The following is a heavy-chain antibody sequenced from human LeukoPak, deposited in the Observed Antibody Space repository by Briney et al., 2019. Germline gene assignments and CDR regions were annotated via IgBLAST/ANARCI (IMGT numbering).Heavy chain of an antibody. CDR2: IYHSGST. Sequence: PSETLSLTCAVSGGSISSSNWWSWVRQPPGKGLEWIGEIYHSGSTNYNPSLKSRVTITVDTSKNQFSLKLSSVTAADTAVYYCARTWDYYYGMDVWGQGTTVTVSS. CDR1: GGSISSSNW. D-gene: IGHD7-27*01. CDR3: ARTWDYYYGMDV. V-gene: IGHV4-4*02. J-gene: IGHJ6*02.